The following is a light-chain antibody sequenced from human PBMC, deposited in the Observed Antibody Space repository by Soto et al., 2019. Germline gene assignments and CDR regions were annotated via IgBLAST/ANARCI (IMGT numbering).Light chain of an antibody. CDR2: GAS. CDR3: QQYNNGPPLT. V-gene: IGKV3-15*01. CDR1: QSVSSSY. J-gene: IGKJ4*01. Sequence: DIVFTQSPGTLSLSPGESATLSCRASQSVSSSYLAWYQQKPGQAPRLLIYGASNRATDIPTRFSGSGSGTEFTLTISGLQSEDFAVYYCQQYNNGPPLTFGGGTKVDIK.